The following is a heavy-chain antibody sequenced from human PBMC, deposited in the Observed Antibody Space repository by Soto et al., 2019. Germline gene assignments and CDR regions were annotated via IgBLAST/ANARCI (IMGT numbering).Heavy chain of an antibody. CDR3: ARESVELRYFDWLSPSYYYYGMDV. D-gene: IGHD3-9*01. CDR2: ISSSSSYI. J-gene: IGHJ6*02. V-gene: IGHV3-21*01. CDR1: GFTFSSYS. Sequence: GGSLRLSCAASGFTFSSYSMNWVRQAPGKGLEWVSSISSSSSYIYYADSVKGRFTISRDNAKNSLYLQMNSLRAEDTAVYYCARESVELRYFDWLSPSYYYYGMDVWGQGTTVTVS.